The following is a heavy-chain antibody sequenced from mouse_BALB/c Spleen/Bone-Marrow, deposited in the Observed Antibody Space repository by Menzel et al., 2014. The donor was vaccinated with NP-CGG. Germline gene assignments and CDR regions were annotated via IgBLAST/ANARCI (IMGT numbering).Heavy chain of an antibody. CDR1: GFNIKDTY. CDR2: IDPANGNT. CDR3: ADLGDY. Sequence: VQLQQSGAELVKPGASVKLSCSASGFNIKDTYIHWVKQRPEQGLEWIGRIDPANGNTKYDPKFQGKATATADTSANTGYLQLSSLTSEDTAVYYCADLGDYWGQGTTLTVSS. D-gene: IGHD4-1*01. V-gene: IGHV14-3*02. J-gene: IGHJ2*01.